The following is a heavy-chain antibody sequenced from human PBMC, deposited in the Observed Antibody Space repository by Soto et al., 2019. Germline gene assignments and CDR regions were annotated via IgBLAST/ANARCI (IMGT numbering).Heavy chain of an antibody. CDR2: INHSGST. J-gene: IGHJ6*03. V-gene: IGHV4-34*01. Sequence: PSETLSLTCAVYGGSFSGYYWSWIRQPPGKGLEWIGEINHSGSTNYNPSFKSRVTISVDTSKNQFSLKLSSVTAADTAVYYCASLIAARPTYDYYYMDVWGKGTTVTVSS. CDR3: ASLIAARPTYDYYYMDV. D-gene: IGHD6-6*01. CDR1: GGSFSGYY.